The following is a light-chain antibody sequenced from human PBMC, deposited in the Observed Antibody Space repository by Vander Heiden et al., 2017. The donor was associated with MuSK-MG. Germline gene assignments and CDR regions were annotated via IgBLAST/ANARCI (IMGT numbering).Light chain of an antibody. Sequence: QSALTQPAHVSGSVGQPITTSCTGTSSDVGSYHLVSWYQQYPGKAPKLMIYEVTKRPSGVSNRFSGSKSGNTASLTISGLQAEDEADYYCCSYAGSSTLMVFGGGTKLTVL. J-gene: IGLJ3*02. CDR2: EVT. V-gene: IGLV2-23*02. CDR3: CSYAGSSTLMV. CDR1: SSDVGSYHL.